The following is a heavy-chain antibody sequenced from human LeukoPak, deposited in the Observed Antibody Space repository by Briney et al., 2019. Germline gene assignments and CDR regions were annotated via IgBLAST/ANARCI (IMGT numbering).Heavy chain of an antibody. CDR3: ARAQYCSGGSCPLAEYFQH. CDR1: GFTFSSYS. Sequence: GGSLRLSCAASGFTFSSYSMNWVRQAPGKGLEWVSSISSSSSHIYYADSVKGRFTISRDNAKNSLYLQMNSLRAEDTAVYYCARAQYCSGGSCPLAEYFQHWGQGTLVTVSS. CDR2: ISSSSSHI. V-gene: IGHV3-21*01. D-gene: IGHD2-15*01. J-gene: IGHJ1*01.